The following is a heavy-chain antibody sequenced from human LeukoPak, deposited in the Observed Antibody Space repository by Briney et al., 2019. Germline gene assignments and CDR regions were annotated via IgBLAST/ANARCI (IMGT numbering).Heavy chain of an antibody. V-gene: IGHV1-69*04. CDR3: ARDGGGCSGGSRYADY. CDR2: IIPILGIA. J-gene: IGHJ4*02. Sequence: ASVKVSCKASGGTFSSYTISWVRQAHGQGLEWMGRIIPILGIANYAQKFQGRVTITADKSTSTAYMELSSLRSEDTAVYYCARDGGGCSGGSRYADYWGQGTLVTVSS. CDR1: GGTFSSYT. D-gene: IGHD2-15*01.